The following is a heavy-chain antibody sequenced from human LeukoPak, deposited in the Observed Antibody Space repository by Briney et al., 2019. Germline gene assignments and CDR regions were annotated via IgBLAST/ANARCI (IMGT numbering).Heavy chain of an antibody. CDR3: ARDRRGSRGYALDS. CDR2: VYYKGHT. J-gene: IGHJ5*02. CDR1: GGSTSGYF. Sequence: SETLSLTCSVSGGSTSGYFWTWIRQPPGKGPEWIGYVYYKGHTSYSPSLESRVTISVDTSKNQFSLKLNSVTAADTAVYFCARDRRGSRGYALDSWGQGTLVTVSS. V-gene: IGHV4-59*12. D-gene: IGHD1-26*01.